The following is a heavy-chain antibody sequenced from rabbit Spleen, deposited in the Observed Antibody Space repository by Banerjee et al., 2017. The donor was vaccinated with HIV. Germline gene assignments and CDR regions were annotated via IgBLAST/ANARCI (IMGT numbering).Heavy chain of an antibody. CDR2: IDPIFGRT. V-gene: IGHV1S47*01. D-gene: IGHD8-1*01. CDR3: ARDAATSFSSYGMDL. J-gene: IGHJ6*01. Sequence: QEQLEESGGGLVQPGGSLKLSCKASGFDFSNYGVSWVRQAPGKGLEWIGYIDPIFGRTYYASWVNGRFTISRHNAQNTLYLQLDSLTAADTATYFCARDAATSFSSYGMDLWGPGTLVTVS. CDR1: GFDFSNYG.